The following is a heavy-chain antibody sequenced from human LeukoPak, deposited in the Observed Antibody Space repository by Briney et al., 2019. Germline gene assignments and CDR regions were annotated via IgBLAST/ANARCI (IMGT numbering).Heavy chain of an antibody. J-gene: IGHJ4*02. CDR2: ISYDGSNK. Sequence: GGSLRLSCAASGFTFSSYGMHWVRQAPGKGLEWVAVISYDGSNKYYADSVKGRFTIPRDNSKNTLYLQMNSLRAEDTAVYYYAKDLGSSWYDTGEDYWGQGTLVTVSS. D-gene: IGHD6-13*01. CDR1: GFTFSSYG. CDR3: AKDLGSSWYDTGEDY. V-gene: IGHV3-30*18.